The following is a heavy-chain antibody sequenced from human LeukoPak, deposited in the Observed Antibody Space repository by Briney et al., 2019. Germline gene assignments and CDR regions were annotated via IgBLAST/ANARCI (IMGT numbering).Heavy chain of an antibody. CDR1: GFTFSSYA. Sequence: GGSLRLSCAASGFTFSSYAMSWVRQAPGKGLEWVSGISWNSGSIGYADSVKGRFTISRDNAKNSLYLQMNSLRAEDTALYYCAKGQPGGNPPLLGYWGQGTLVTVSS. CDR3: AKGQPGGNPPLLGY. CDR2: ISWNSGSI. V-gene: IGHV3-9*01. J-gene: IGHJ4*02. D-gene: IGHD4-23*01.